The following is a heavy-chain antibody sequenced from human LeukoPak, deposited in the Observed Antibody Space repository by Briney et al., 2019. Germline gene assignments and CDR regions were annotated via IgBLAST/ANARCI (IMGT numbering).Heavy chain of an antibody. D-gene: IGHD5-12*01. V-gene: IGHV3-66*01. CDR3: ARDLGYSAYATVRGNDVEI. CDR2: IYSGGST. Sequence: GGSLRLSCAASGFTVSTNYMSWVRQAPGKGLEWVSIIYSGGSTYYADSVKGRFTISRDISQNTVYLQMNSLRAEDTAVYYCARDLGYSAYATVRGNDVEIWGQGTMVTVSS. J-gene: IGHJ3*02. CDR1: GFTVSTNY.